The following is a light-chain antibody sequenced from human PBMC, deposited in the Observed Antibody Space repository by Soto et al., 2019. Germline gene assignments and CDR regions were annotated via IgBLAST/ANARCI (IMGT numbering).Light chain of an antibody. V-gene: IGLV2-14*03. J-gene: IGLJ1*01. Sequence: QSALTQPASVSGSPGQSITISCTGSSSDVGGYNFVSWYQQHPGKAPKLMIYDVSNRPSGVSNRFSGSKSDNTASLTISGLQAEDEADYHCISYKSSSPYVFGTGTKVTVL. CDR3: ISYKSSSPYV. CDR2: DVS. CDR1: SSDVGGYNF.